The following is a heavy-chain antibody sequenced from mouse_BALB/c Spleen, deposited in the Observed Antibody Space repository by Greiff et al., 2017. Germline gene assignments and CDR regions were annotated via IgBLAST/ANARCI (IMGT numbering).Heavy chain of an antibody. D-gene: IGHD2-10*02. Sequence: EVMLVESGAELVRPGALVKLSCKASGFNIKDYYMHWVKQRPEQGLEWIGWIDPENGNTIYDPKFQGKASITADTSSNTAYLQLSSLTSEDTAVYYCAKEYGNTYYFDYWGQGTTLTVSS. J-gene: IGHJ2*01. CDR2: IDPENGNT. V-gene: IGHV14-1*02. CDR1: GFNIKDYY. CDR3: AKEYGNTYYFDY.